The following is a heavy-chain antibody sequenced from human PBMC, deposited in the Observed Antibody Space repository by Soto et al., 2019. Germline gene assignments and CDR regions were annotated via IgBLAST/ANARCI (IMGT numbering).Heavy chain of an antibody. CDR2: FSYSGTT. CDR3: GRHLFSDV. Sequence: QVQLQESGPGLVKPSETLSLTCSVSGDSISRYYWNWIRQPPGKGLEWIGYFSYSGTTNYNPSLKSRITISADTSQNQFFLKLRAVTAADTSVYYCGRHLFSDVWGQGTTVTVSS. CDR1: GDSISRYY. J-gene: IGHJ6*02. V-gene: IGHV4-59*08. D-gene: IGHD2-21*01.